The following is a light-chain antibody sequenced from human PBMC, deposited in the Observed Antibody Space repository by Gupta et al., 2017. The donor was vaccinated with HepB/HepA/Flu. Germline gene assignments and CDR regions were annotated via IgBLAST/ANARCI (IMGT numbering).Light chain of an antibody. J-gene: IGKJ2*01. CDR2: KTS. Sequence: DILMTQSPSTVSASVGDRVTITCRASQSISRWLAWYQQKPGKGPKLLIYKTSSLESGVPSRFSGSGSGPDFTRTIRSVQADDFATYYCQHCNTFGQGTKLDIK. CDR1: QSISRW. CDR3: QHCNT. V-gene: IGKV1-5*03.